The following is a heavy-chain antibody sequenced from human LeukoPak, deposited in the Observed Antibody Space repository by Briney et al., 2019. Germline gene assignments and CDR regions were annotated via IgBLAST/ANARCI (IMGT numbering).Heavy chain of an antibody. V-gene: IGHV4-34*01. J-gene: IGHJ4*02. CDR1: GGSISGYY. CDR2: IHYSESA. Sequence: SETLSLTCAVYGGSISGYYWSWIRQPPGKGLEWIGEIHYSESANYNPSLKSRAIISADTSENQFSLKLTSVTAADTAVYYCARETRRSRFDYWGQGTLVTVSS. D-gene: IGHD2-2*01. CDR3: ARETRRSRFDY.